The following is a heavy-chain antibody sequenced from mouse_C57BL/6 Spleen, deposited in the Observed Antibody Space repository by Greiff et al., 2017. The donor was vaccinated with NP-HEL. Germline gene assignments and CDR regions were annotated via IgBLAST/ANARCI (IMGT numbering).Heavy chain of an antibody. CDR3: ARSYYSGFAY. D-gene: IGHD2-12*01. CDR2: IYPRSGNT. V-gene: IGHV1-81*01. Sequence: QVQLQQSGAELARPGASVKLSCKASGYTFTSYGVSWVKQRTGQGLEWIGEIYPRSGNTYYNEKFKGKATLTADKSSSTAYMALRSLTSEDSAVYFCARSYYSGFAYWGQGTLVTVSA. CDR1: GYTFTSYG. J-gene: IGHJ3*01.